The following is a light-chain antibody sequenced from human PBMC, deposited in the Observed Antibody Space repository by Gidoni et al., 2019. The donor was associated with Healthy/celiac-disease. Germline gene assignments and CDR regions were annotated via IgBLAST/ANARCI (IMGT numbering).Light chain of an antibody. Sequence: SYELTQPPSVSVSPGQTASITCYGDKLGDKYACWYQQKPGQSPVLVIYQASKRPSGIPERFSGSNSGNTATLTISGTQAMDEADYYCQAWDSSTDVVFGGGTKLTVI. J-gene: IGLJ2*01. CDR1: KLGDKY. CDR3: QAWDSSTDVV. CDR2: QAS. V-gene: IGLV3-1*01.